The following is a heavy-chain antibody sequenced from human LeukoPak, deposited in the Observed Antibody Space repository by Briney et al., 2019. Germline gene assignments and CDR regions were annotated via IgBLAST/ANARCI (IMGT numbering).Heavy chain of an antibody. CDR2: ISYDGSNK. CDR3: AKSPLEGSGWYEYWFDP. V-gene: IGHV3-30*18. CDR1: GFTFSSYG. D-gene: IGHD6-19*01. J-gene: IGHJ5*02. Sequence: PGGSLRLSCAASGFTFSSYGMHWVRQAPDKGLEWVAVISYDGSNKYYADSVKGRFTISRDNSKNTLYLQMNSLRAEDTAVYYCAKSPLEGSGWYEYWFDPWGQGTLVTVSS.